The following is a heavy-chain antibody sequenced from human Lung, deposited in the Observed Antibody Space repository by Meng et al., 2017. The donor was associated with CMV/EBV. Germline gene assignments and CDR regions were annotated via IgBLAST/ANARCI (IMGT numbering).Heavy chain of an antibody. CDR1: GFTFSSYA. D-gene: IGHD3-22*01. Sequence: SXKISCAASGFTFSSYAMHWVRQAPGKGLEWVAVISYDGSNKYYADSVKGRFTISSDNSKNTLYLQMNSLRAEDTAVYYCARESSGYYSYWGQGTLVTVSS. J-gene: IGHJ4*02. CDR3: ARESSGYYSY. CDR2: ISYDGSNK. V-gene: IGHV3-30-3*01.